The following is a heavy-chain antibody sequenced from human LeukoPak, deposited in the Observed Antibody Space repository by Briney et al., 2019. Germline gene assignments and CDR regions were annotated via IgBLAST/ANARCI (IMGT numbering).Heavy chain of an antibody. V-gene: IGHV3-53*04. CDR2: LSSTGNT. CDR3: ARWRPIDAFDI. CDR1: GFTVSRNY. J-gene: IGHJ3*02. D-gene: IGHD3-3*01. Sequence: GGSLRLSCAASGFTVSRNYMNWVRQAPGKGLEWVSLLSSTGNTSYADSVKGRFTITRHNSKNTLYLQVNSLRPEDTAMYYCARWRPIDAFDIWGQGTMVIVSS.